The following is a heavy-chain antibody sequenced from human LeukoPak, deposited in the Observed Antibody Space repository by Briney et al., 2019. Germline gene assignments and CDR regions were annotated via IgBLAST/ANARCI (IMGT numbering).Heavy chain of an antibody. J-gene: IGHJ6*02. CDR1: GGSVSSYY. D-gene: IGHD2-2*02. V-gene: IGHV4-59*02. CDR2: IYYSGST. CDR3: AKALYCSSTSCYMSDYYYYYGMDV. Sequence: PSETLSLTCSVSGGSVSSYYWSWIRQPPGKGLEWIGYIYYSGSTNYNPSLKSRVTISVDTSKNQFSLKLSSVTAADTAVYYCAKALYCSSTSCYMSDYYYYYGMDVWGQGTTVTVSS.